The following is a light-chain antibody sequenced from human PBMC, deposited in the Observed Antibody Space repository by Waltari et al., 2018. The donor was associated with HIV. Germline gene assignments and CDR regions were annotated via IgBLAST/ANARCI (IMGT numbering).Light chain of an antibody. CDR1: SSDVGGYNYVSWNY. CDR2: DCT. V-gene: IGLV2-11*01. Sequence: QSALTQPRSVSGSSGQSVTISCTGSSSDVGGYNYVSWNYVSWYQQHPGKPPKFLLYDCTKPPSGVPDGLSCSNSDDAASLTISGLQVEDEADYYCCSYAGSSSFRVFGTGTKVSVL. CDR3: CSYAGSSSFRV. J-gene: IGLJ1*01.